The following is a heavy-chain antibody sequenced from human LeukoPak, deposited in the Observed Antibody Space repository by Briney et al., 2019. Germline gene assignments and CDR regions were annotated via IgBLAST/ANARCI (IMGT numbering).Heavy chain of an antibody. J-gene: IGHJ4*02. CDR2: ISAYNGHT. D-gene: IGHD3-9*01. CDR1: GGTFSSYA. Sequence: ASVKVSCKASGGTFSSYAISWVRQAPGQGLERMGWISAYNGHTNYAQNFQGRVTMTTDTSTRTAYMELRSLRSDDTAVYYCARGYVVVPLDFWGQGTLVTVSS. CDR3: ARGYVVVPLDF. V-gene: IGHV1-18*01.